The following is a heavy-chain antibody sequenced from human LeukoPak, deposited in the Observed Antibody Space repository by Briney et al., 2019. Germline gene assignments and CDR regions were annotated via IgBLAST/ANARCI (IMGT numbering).Heavy chain of an antibody. CDR2: ISAYNGNT. CDR3: ARVPRYCGGDCYSSVDY. J-gene: IGHJ4*02. V-gene: IGHV1-18*01. D-gene: IGHD2-21*02. Sequence: GASVKVSCKASGYTFTSYGISWVRRAPGQGLQWMGWISAYNGNTNYAQKLQGRVTMTTATSTSTAYMELRSLRSDDTAVYYCARVPRYCGGDCYSSVDYWGQGTLVTVSS. CDR1: GYTFTSYG.